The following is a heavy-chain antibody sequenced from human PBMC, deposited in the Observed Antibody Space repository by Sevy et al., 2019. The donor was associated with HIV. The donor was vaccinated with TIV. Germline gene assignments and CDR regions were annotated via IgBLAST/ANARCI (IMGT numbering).Heavy chain of an antibody. CDR2: ISYHGRNQ. D-gene: IGHD6-6*01. CDR3: ARKQFVLPFDY. Sequence: GGSLRLSCAASGFTFSDYAIHWVRQAPGKGLGWLAVISYHGRNQFYADSVRGRLTISRDDSKNTVYLQMNSLRPDDTAVYYCARKQFVLPFDYWGQGTLVTVSS. J-gene: IGHJ4*02. V-gene: IGHV3-30*04. CDR1: GFTFSDYA.